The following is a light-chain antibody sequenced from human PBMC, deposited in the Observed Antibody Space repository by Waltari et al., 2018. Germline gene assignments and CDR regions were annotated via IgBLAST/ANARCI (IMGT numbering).Light chain of an antibody. V-gene: IGKV3-20*01. Sequence: EIVLTQSPGTLSLSPGERATLSCRASQSVSSSYLAWYQQKPGQAPRPLIYGASSRATGIPDRFSGSASGTDFTLTISRLEPEDFAVYYCQQYGSSSWTFGQGTKVEIK. CDR1: QSVSSSY. J-gene: IGKJ1*01. CDR2: GAS. CDR3: QQYGSSSWT.